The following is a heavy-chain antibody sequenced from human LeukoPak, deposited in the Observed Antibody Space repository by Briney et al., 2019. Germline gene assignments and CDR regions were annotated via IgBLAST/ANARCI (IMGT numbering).Heavy chain of an antibody. Sequence: SETLSLTCTVSGGSISSYYWSRIRQPPGKGLEWIGYIYTSGSTNYNPSLKSRVTISVDTSKNQFSLKLSSVTAADTAVYYCARRVAARPSDYYYYYMDVWGKGTTVTVSS. CDR1: GGSISSYY. D-gene: IGHD6-6*01. CDR3: ARRVAARPSDYYYYYMDV. J-gene: IGHJ6*03. CDR2: IYTSGST. V-gene: IGHV4-4*09.